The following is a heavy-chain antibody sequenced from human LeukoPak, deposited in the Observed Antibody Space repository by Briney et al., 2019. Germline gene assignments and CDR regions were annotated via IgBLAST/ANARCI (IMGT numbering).Heavy chain of an antibody. CDR1: GGSISSYY. D-gene: IGHD6-25*01. CDR2: IYTSGST. J-gene: IGHJ5*02. CDR3: ARGLRGYSSAPYNWFDP. Sequence: PSETLSLTCTVSGGSISSYYWSWIRQPAGKGLEWIGRIYTSGSTNYNPSLKSRVTMSVDTSKNQFSLKLSSATAADTAVYYCARGLRGYSSAPYNWFDPWGQGTLVTVSS. V-gene: IGHV4-4*07.